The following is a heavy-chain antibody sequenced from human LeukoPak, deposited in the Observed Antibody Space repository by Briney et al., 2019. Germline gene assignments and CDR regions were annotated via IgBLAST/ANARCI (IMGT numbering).Heavy chain of an antibody. CDR2: ISSSGSTI. J-gene: IGHJ6*02. CDR1: GFTFSDYY. V-gene: IGHV3-11*01. D-gene: IGHD3-3*01. CDR3: AWASVTIFGYYGMDV. Sequence: GGSLRLSCAASGFTFSDYYMSWIRQAPGKGLEWVSYISSSGSTIYYADSVKGRFTISRDNAKNSLYLQMNSLRAEDTAVYYCAWASVTIFGYYGMDVWGQGTTVTVSS.